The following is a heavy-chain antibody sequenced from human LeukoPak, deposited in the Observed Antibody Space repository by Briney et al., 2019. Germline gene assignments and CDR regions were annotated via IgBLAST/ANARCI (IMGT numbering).Heavy chain of an antibody. J-gene: IGHJ4*02. V-gene: IGHV3-7*01. D-gene: IGHD4-17*01. CDR3: ARDQTTYGHAPPCYFDY. Sequence: GGSLRLSCAASGFTFSSYAMSWVRQAPGKGLEWVASIKQDGSEKSYVDSVKGRFTISRDNAKNSLYLQMNSLRAEDTALYYCARDQTTYGHAPPCYFDYWGQGTLVTVSS. CDR2: IKQDGSEK. CDR1: GFTFSSYA.